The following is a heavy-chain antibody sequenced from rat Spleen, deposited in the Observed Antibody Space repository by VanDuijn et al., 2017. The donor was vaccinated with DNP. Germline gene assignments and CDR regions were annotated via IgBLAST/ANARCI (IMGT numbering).Heavy chain of an antibody. CDR3: ARRVGSFDY. CDR1: GFTFSDYN. Sequence: EVQLVESGGGLVQPGRSLKLSCAASGFTFSDYNMAWVRQAPKKGLEWVATISYDGSSTYYRDSVKGRFTVSRDNAKSSLYLQMDSLRSEDTATYYCARRVGSFDYWGQGVMVTVSS. CDR2: ISYDGSST. D-gene: IGHD1-1*01. V-gene: IGHV5-7*01. J-gene: IGHJ2*01.